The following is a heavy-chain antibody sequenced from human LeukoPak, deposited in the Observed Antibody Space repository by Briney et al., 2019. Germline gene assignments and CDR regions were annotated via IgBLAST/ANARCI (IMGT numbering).Heavy chain of an antibody. D-gene: IGHD6-13*01. Sequence: GGSLRLSCAASGFTFSGSAMHWVRQASGKGLEWVGRIRSKANSYATAYAASVKGRFTISRDDSKNTAYLQMNSLKTEDTAVYYCTTLGIAAADLDYWGQGTLVTVSS. CDR1: GFTFSGSA. CDR2: IRSKANSYAT. J-gene: IGHJ4*02. CDR3: TTLGIAAADLDY. V-gene: IGHV3-73*01.